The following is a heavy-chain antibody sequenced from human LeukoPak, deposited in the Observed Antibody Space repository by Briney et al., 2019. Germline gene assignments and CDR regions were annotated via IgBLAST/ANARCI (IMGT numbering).Heavy chain of an antibody. D-gene: IGHD1-26*01. CDR3: AKSVLSSGSYGWYDY. V-gene: IGHV3-23*01. J-gene: IGHJ4*02. CDR2: ISGSGGST. CDR1: GFTFSSYA. Sequence: PGGSLRLSCAASGFTFSSYAMSWVRQAPGKGLEWVSAISGSGGSTYYADSVKGRFTISRDNSKNTLYLQMNSLRAEDTAVYYCAKSVLSSGSYGWYDYWGQGTLVTVSS.